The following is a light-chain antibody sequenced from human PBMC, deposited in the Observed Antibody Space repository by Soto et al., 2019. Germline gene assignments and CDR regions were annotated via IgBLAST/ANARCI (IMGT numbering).Light chain of an antibody. J-gene: IGLJ1*01. CDR1: SSDVGSYNL. CDR2: EVS. V-gene: IGLV2-23*02. CDR3: CSYAGSSTFSYYV. Sequence: QSALTQPASVSGSPGQSITISCTGTSSDVGSYNLVSWYQQHPGKAPKLMIYEVSKRPSGVSNRFSGSKSGNTASLTISGLQAEEEADYYCCSYAGSSTFSYYVFGTGTKLTVL.